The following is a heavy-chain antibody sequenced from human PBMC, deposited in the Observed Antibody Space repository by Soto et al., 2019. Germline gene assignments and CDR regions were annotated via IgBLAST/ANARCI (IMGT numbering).Heavy chain of an antibody. CDR3: ATSYGSGSSHFAS. Sequence: QVHLVQFGAEVRKPGSSVKVSCTASGGTFNTHTISWVRQAPGLGLEWMGRIIPMLGMSNSPHKFQGRVSITADKSTSTVYMALSRLTSVDTAVYYCATSYGSGSSHFASWGQGTLVTVSS. CDR1: GGTFNTHT. CDR2: IIPMLGMS. D-gene: IGHD3-10*01. V-gene: IGHV1-69*02. J-gene: IGHJ4*02.